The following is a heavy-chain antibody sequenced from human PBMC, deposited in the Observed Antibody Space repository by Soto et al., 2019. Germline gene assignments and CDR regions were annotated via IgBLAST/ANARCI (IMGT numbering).Heavy chain of an antibody. CDR1: GFTFSSYA. Sequence: PWGSLRLSCAASGFTFSSYAMSWVRQAPGKGLEWVSAVSGGAGTTYYADSVKGRFTISRDNSKNSLSLQMNSLRAEDTAFYYCARGITSGGYFDNWGLGTLVTVSS. CDR3: ARGITSGGYFDN. J-gene: IGHJ4*03. CDR2: VSGGAGTT. V-gene: IGHV3-23*01.